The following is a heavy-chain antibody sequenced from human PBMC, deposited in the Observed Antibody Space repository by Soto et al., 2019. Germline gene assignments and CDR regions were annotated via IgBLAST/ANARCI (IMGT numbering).Heavy chain of an antibody. D-gene: IGHD3-22*01. J-gene: IGHJ4*02. CDR3: ATLPKRSSGYYYDY. CDR2: INHSGST. V-gene: IGHV4-34*01. CDR1: GGSFSGYY. Sequence: SETLSLTCAVYGGSFSGYYWNWLRQPPGKGLEWIGEINHSGSTNYNPSLKSRVTISVDTSKNQFSLKLSSVTAADTVVYYCATLPKRSSGYYYDYWGQGTLVTVSS.